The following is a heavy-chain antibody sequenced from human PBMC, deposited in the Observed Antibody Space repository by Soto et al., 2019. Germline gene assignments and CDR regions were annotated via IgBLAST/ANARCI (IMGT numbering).Heavy chain of an antibody. CDR1: GFTFSSSA. V-gene: IGHV1-58*01. CDR3: ATRIGNIGWYWLDT. J-gene: IGHJ5*02. D-gene: IGHD6-19*01. CDR2: IVLGNGNT. Sequence: SVKVSCKASGFTFSSSAVQWVRQARGQRLEWIGWIVLGNGNTNYAQKFQERVTITRDMSTSTAYMEVRSLTSDDTAVYYCATRIGNIGWYWLDTWGQGTLVTVPS.